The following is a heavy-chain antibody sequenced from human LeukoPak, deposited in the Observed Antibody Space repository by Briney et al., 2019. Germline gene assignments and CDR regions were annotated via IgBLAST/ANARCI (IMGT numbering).Heavy chain of an antibody. CDR3: ARVEFLPRYAMDV. J-gene: IGHJ6*02. CDR2: INPNSGGT. D-gene: IGHD3-10*01. CDR1: GYTFTGYY. Sequence: ASVKVSCKASGYTFTGYYVHWVRQAPGQGLEWIGWINPNSGGTNYAQKFQGRVTMTRDTSISTAYMELSSLRSDDTAVYYCARVEFLPRYAMDVWGQGTTVTVSS. V-gene: IGHV1-2*02.